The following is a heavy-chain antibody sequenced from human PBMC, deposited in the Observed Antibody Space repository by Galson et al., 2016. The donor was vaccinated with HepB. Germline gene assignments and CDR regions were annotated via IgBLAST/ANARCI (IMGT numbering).Heavy chain of an antibody. CDR1: GFTVSNNY. CDR3: ARGGNYGDYVDY. V-gene: IGHV3-53*01. Sequence: SLRLSCAASGFTVSNNYMTWVRQAPGRGLEWVSVIFTGGRIYYADSVRGRFTISRDISKNTLFLRMNSLRVEDTAVYYCARGGNYGDYVDYWGQGTLVTVSS. J-gene: IGHJ4*02. D-gene: IGHD4-17*01. CDR2: IFTGGRI.